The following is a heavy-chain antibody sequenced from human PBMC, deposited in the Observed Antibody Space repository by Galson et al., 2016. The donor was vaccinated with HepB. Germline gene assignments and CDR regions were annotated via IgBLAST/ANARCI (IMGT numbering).Heavy chain of an antibody. CDR2: INWNGGTS. Sequence: SLRLSCAASGFNLEDYGMSWVRQVPGKGLEWVATINWNGGTSNYADSAKGRFTISRDNAKNSLFLEMNSLRVEATAFYYCARVLTLATSWLDPWGQGILVTVSP. V-gene: IGHV3-20*04. CDR3: ARVLTLATSWLDP. J-gene: IGHJ5*02. CDR1: GFNLEDYG. D-gene: IGHD1-14*01.